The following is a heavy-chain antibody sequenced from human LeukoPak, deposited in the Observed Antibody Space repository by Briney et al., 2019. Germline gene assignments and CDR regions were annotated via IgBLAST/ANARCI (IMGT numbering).Heavy chain of an antibody. CDR2: ISSSSSTI. D-gene: IGHD2-8*01. Sequence: GGSLRLSCAASGFTFSDYYMSWIRQAPGKGLEWVSYISSSSSTIYYADSVKGRFTISRDNAKKSLYLQMNSLRAEDTAVYFCARVLGCTNGVCHDAFDIWGQGTVVTVSS. CDR1: GFTFSDYY. CDR3: ARVLGCTNGVCHDAFDI. J-gene: IGHJ3*02. V-gene: IGHV3-11*04.